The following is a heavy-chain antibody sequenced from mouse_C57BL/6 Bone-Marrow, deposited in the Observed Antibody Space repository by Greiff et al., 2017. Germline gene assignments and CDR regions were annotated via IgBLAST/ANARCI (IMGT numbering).Heavy chain of an antibody. CDR3: ARSGPGLWLRRAWFAY. Sequence: QVQLQQPGAELVKPGASVKLSCKASGYTFTSYWMQWVKQRPGQGLEWIGEIDPSDSYTNYNQKFKGKATLTVDTSSSTAYMQLSSLTSEDSAVYYCARSGPGLWLRRAWFAYWGQGTLVTVSA. V-gene: IGHV1-50*01. J-gene: IGHJ3*01. CDR1: GYTFTSYW. CDR2: IDPSDSYT. D-gene: IGHD2-2*01.